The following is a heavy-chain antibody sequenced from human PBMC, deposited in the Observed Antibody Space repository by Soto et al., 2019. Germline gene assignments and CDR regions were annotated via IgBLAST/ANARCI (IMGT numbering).Heavy chain of an antibody. J-gene: IGHJ4*02. CDR1: GFTFSSYG. CDR3: AKARYSSGWYAGVIAY. Sequence: QVQLVESGGGVVQPGRSLRLSCAASGFTFSSYGMHWVRQAPGKGLEWVAVISYDGSNKYYADSVKGRFTISRDNSKNTLYLQMNSLRAEDTAVYYCAKARYSSGWYAGVIAYWGQGTLVTVCS. V-gene: IGHV3-30*18. D-gene: IGHD6-19*01. CDR2: ISYDGSNK.